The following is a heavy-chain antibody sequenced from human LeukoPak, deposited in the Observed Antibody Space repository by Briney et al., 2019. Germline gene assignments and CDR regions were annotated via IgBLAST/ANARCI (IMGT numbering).Heavy chain of an antibody. D-gene: IGHD3-3*01. CDR2: ISSSSSTI. CDR1: GFTFSSYS. V-gene: IGHV3-48*02. CDR3: ASMGVYDFWSGYFEGDY. J-gene: IGHJ4*02. Sequence: PGGSLRLSCAASGFTFSSYSMNWVRQAPGKGLEWVSYISSSSSTIYYADSVKGRFTISRDNAKNSLYLQMNSLRDEDTAVYYCASMGVYDFWSGYFEGDYWGQGTPVTVSS.